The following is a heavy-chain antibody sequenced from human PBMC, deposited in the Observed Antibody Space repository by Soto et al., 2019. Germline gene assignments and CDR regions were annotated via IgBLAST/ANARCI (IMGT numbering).Heavy chain of an antibody. Sequence: QVQLQQWGAGLLKPSETLSLTCAVNGGSLSGYYWSWIRQSAGKGLEWIGEINHRGSSDYNPSLKSRVTISIDASKNHVTLELTSVTAADTAVYYCARSDNRNSLYGVDVWGQGTAVTVSS. J-gene: IGHJ6*02. CDR1: GGSLSGYY. CDR2: INHRGSS. V-gene: IGHV4-34*01. D-gene: IGHD1-7*01. CDR3: ARSDNRNSLYGVDV.